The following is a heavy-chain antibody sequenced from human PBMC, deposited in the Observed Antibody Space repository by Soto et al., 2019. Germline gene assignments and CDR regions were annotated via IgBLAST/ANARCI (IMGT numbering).Heavy chain of an antibody. CDR2: TGSGTGPG. J-gene: IGHJ4*02. CDR1: GGSLSTNP. V-gene: IGHV1-69*06. Sequence: ASVKVSCKASGGSLSTNPISWVRRAPGQGPEWMGGTGSGTGPGNHAQKFQGRLTVTADKSTSTVYMELTNLSSEDTAVYYCARRHSGGFFRFFDSWGQGTLVTVSS. D-gene: IGHD2-15*01. CDR3: ARRHSGGFFRFFDS.